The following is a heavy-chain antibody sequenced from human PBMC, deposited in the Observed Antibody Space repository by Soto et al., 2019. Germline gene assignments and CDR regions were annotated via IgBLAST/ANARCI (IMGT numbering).Heavy chain of an antibody. D-gene: IGHD6-13*01. Sequence: ASLKVSFQVSGYTLTDLSMPWVLQALRAGLEWMGGFDPEDGETIYAQKFQGRVTMTEDTSTDTAYMELSSLRSEYTAVYYCATDRWAAAGTVYYYGVDVRGQGTTVTVPT. CDR1: GYTLTDLS. J-gene: IGHJ6*01. V-gene: IGHV1-24*01. CDR3: ATDRWAAAGTVYYYGVDV. CDR2: FDPEDGET.